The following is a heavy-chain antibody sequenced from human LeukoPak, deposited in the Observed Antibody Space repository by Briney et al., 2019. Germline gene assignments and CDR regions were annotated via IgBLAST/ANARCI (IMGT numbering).Heavy chain of an antibody. J-gene: IGHJ3*02. CDR1: GFTFSTYE. V-gene: IGHV3-30*04. CDR2: ISYDGSSK. D-gene: IGHD2-2*01. CDR3: ARDKDCGSTTCFNAFDI. Sequence: TGGSLRLSCEASGFTFSTYEMHWVRQAPGKGLEWVAVISYDGSSKYYADSVKGRFTISRDNSKNTLYMEMNSLRTEDMAVYYCARDKDCGSTTCFNAFDICGQGTMVTVSS.